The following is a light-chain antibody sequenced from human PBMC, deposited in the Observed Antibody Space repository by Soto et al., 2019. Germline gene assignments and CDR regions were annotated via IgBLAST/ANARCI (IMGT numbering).Light chain of an antibody. J-gene: IGKJ2*01. CDR3: QHYHNLPMYT. V-gene: IGKV1-33*01. Sequence: DIQMTQSPSSLSASVGDRVTITCQASLDIDNYLNWYQQKPGEAPKLVIYDASILETGVPSRFSGSGSGTDFTFTISSLQPEYVATYYCQHYHNLPMYTFGQGTRLEIK. CDR2: DAS. CDR1: LDIDNY.